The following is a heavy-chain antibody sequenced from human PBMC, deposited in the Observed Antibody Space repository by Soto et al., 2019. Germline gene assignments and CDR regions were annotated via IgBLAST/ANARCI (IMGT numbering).Heavy chain of an antibody. CDR2: MHYTGFS. Sequence: PSETLSLTCSFSGDSVTSHYLTWIRQSPEKGLEWIGYMHYTGFSHYNPSLKSRVTISVDTSKNQFSLKLSSVTAADTAVYYCARQAAAARSYYFDYWGQGTLVTVSS. V-gene: IGHV4-59*08. CDR3: ARQAAAARSYYFDY. J-gene: IGHJ4*02. CDR1: GDSVTSHY. D-gene: IGHD6-13*01.